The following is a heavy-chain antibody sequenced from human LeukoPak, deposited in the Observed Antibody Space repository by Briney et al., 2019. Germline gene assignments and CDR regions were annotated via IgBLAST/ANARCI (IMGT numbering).Heavy chain of an antibody. CDR1: GFTFDDYA. V-gene: IGHV3-43*02. CDR3: ASLVVSSDAFDI. J-gene: IGHJ3*02. D-gene: IGHD2-8*02. CDR2: ISGDGGST. Sequence: GGSLRLSCAASGFTFDDYAMHWVRQAPGKGLEWVSFISGDGGSTYYADSVKGRFAISRDNSKNSLYLQMNSLRTEDTALYYCASLVVSSDAFDIWGQGTMVTVSS.